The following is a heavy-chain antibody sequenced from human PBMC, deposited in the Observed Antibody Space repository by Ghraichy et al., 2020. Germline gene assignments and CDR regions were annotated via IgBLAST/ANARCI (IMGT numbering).Heavy chain of an antibody. CDR1: GFTFSSYS. V-gene: IGHV3-48*02. Sequence: GESLNISCAASGFTFSSYSMNWVRQAPGKGLEWVSYISSSSSTIYYADSVKGRFTISRDNAKNSLYLQMNSLRDEDTAVYYCARLLPSGSYYPSPPDYWGQGTLVTVSS. D-gene: IGHD3-10*01. J-gene: IGHJ4*02. CDR3: ARLLPSGSYYPSPPDY. CDR2: ISSSSSTI.